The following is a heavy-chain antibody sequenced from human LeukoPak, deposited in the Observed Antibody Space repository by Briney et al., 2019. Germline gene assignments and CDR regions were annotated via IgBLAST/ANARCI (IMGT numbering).Heavy chain of an antibody. CDR3: ARGGADRWFDP. CDR2: IYHSGST. CDR1: GGSISSGGYS. D-gene: IGHD3-16*01. J-gene: IGHJ5*02. V-gene: IGHV4-30-2*01. Sequence: PSETLSLTCAVSGGSISSGGYSWSWIRQPPGKGWEWIGYIYHSGSTYYNPSLKSRVTISVDRSKNQFSLKLSSVTAADTAVYYCARGGADRWFDPWGQGTLVTVSS.